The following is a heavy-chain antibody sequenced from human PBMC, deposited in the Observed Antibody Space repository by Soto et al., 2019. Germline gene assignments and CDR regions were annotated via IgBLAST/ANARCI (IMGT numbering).Heavy chain of an antibody. CDR3: ANPQPFNDILTGYFDY. CDR1: GFTFSSYA. D-gene: IGHD3-9*01. J-gene: IGHJ4*02. CDR2: ISGSGGST. V-gene: IGHV3-23*01. Sequence: TGGSLRLSCAASGFTFSSYAMSWVRQAPGKGLEWVSAISGSGGSTYYADSVKGRFTISRDNSKNTLYLQMNSLRAEDTAVYYCANPQPFNDILTGYFDYWGQGTLVTVSS.